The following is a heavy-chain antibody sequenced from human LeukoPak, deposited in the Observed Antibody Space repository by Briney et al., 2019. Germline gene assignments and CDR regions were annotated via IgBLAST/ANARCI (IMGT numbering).Heavy chain of an antibody. CDR3: ARNREVGATFEYYFDY. CDR2: IWSDGNNK. J-gene: IGHJ4*02. D-gene: IGHD1-26*01. Sequence: PGRSLRLSCAASGFTFSRYGMHWVRQAPGKGLEWVVVIWSDGNNKYYADSVKGRFTISRDNSKNTLFLQMNSLRAEDTAVYYCARNREVGATFEYYFDYWGQGTLVTVSS. CDR1: GFTFSRYG. V-gene: IGHV3-33*01.